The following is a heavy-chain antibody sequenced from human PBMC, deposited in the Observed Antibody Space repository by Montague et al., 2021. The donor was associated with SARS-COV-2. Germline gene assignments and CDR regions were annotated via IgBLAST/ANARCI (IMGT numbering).Heavy chain of an antibody. CDR1: GGSISSGGYY. J-gene: IGHJ6*02. D-gene: IGHD2-21*02. Sequence: TLSLTCTVSGGSISSGGYYWSWIRQHPGKGLEWIGYIYYSGSTXYSPSLKSRVTISVDTSKNQFSLKLSSVTAADTAVYYCARVELDGDCDSVPLDVWGQGTTVTVSS. CDR3: ARVELDGDCDSVPLDV. CDR2: IYYSGST. V-gene: IGHV4-31*03.